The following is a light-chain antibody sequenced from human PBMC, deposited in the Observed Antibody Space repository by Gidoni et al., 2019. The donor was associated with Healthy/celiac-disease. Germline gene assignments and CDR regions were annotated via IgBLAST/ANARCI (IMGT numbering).Light chain of an antibody. CDR1: QRISSY. J-gene: IGKJ2*01. V-gene: IGKV1-39*01. CDR3: QQSYSTPYT. CDR2: AAS. Sequence: DIQMTQSPSSLSTSVGDRVTITCRASQRISSYLNWYQQKPGKAPKLLIYAASSLQSGVPSRFSGSGSGTDFTLTISSLVPEDFATYYCQQSYSTPYTFGQXTKLEIK.